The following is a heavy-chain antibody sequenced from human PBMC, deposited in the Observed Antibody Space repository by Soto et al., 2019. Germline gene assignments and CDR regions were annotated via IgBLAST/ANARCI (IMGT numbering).Heavy chain of an antibody. Sequence: PSETLSLTWTVSGGSSSSYYWSWIRQPPGKRLEWIGYIYYSGSTTYNPSLEGRVTISIDKSKNQFYLDLNSVTAADTAMYYCGRNGDCTRPGCIVGWFDPWGPGTPVTVSS. CDR3: GRNGDCTRPGCIVGWFDP. D-gene: IGHD2-8*01. CDR2: IYYSGST. V-gene: IGHV4-59*12. J-gene: IGHJ5*02. CDR1: GGSSSSYY.